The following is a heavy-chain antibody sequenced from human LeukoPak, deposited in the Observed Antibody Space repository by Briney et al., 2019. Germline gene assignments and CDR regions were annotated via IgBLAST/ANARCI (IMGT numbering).Heavy chain of an antibody. D-gene: IGHD6-19*01. CDR2: ISASGGTT. CDR3: AKFFGPQWLADY. J-gene: IGHJ4*02. Sequence: PGGSLRLSCAASRFPFSSYDMSWIRQAPGKGLEWVSGISASGGTTYYAGSVKGRFTVSRDNSKNRLYLQMNSLRAEDTAVYYCAKFFGPQWLADYWGQGTLVTVSS. V-gene: IGHV3-23*01. CDR1: RFPFSSYD.